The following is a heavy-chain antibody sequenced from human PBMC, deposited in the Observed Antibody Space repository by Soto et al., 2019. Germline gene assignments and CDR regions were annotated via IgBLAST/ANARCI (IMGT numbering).Heavy chain of an antibody. Sequence: PGGSLRLSCAASGFTFSSYGMHWVRQAPGKGLEWVAVIWYDGSNKYYADSVKGRFTVSRDNSKNTLYLQMNSLRAEDTAVYYCARERSDKAPGYWGQGTLVTVSS. CDR3: ARERSDKAPGY. J-gene: IGHJ4*02. D-gene: IGHD3-9*01. CDR1: GFTFSSYG. CDR2: IWYDGSNK. V-gene: IGHV3-33*01.